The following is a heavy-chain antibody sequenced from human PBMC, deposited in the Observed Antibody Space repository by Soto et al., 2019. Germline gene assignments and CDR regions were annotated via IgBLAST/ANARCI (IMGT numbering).Heavy chain of an antibody. CDR2: IIPISGIT. J-gene: IGHJ4*02. CDR1: GGTFSSYT. D-gene: IGHD4-17*01. CDR3: ARGYMTTVTDAEEGFFGY. V-gene: IGHV1-69*02. Sequence: SVKVSCKASGGTFSSYTISWVRQAPGQGLEWMGRIIPISGITNYAQKFQGRVTMTRDTSISTAYMELSRLRSDDTAVYYCARGYMTTVTDAEEGFFGYWGQGTLVTVSS.